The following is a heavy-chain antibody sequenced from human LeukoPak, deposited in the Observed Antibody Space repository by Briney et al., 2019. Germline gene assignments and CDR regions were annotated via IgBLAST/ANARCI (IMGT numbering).Heavy chain of an antibody. Sequence: SETLSLTCAVYGGSFSGYYWSRIRQPPGKGLEWIGEINHSGSTNYNPSLKSRVTISVDTSKNQFSLKLSSVTAADTAVYYCARGALRGYSYGLPTDFDYWGQGTLVTVSS. V-gene: IGHV4-34*01. CDR1: GGSFSGYY. CDR2: INHSGST. D-gene: IGHD5-18*01. J-gene: IGHJ4*02. CDR3: ARGALRGYSYGLPTDFDY.